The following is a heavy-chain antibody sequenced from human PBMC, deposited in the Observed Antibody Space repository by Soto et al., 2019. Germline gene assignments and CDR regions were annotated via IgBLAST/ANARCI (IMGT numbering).Heavy chain of an antibody. D-gene: IGHD6-6*01. J-gene: IGHJ6*03. Sequence: GGSLRLSCAASRFTFSNAWMSWVRQAPGKGLEWVGRIQSKTDGGTTDYAAPVKGRFTISRDDSKNTLYLQMNSLKTEDKAVYYCATDGPGSSGLIAARELDYYYYYMDVWGKGTTVTVSS. CDR2: IQSKTDGGTT. V-gene: IGHV3-15*01. CDR1: RFTFSNAW. CDR3: ATDGPGSSGLIAARELDYYYYYMDV.